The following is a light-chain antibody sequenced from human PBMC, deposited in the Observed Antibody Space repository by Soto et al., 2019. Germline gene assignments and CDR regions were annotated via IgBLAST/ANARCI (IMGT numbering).Light chain of an antibody. CDR2: GNS. CDR1: SCNIGEGYD. J-gene: IGLJ2*01. Sequence: QSVLTQPPSVSGAPGQRVTISCTRSSCNIGEGYDVHWYQQLPGTAPKLLIYGNSNRPSGVRDRFSGSKSGSSASLAITGLEDEDEADYYCQSSDSSLSGSVFGGGTKLTVL. CDR3: QSSDSSLSGSV. V-gene: IGLV1-40*01.